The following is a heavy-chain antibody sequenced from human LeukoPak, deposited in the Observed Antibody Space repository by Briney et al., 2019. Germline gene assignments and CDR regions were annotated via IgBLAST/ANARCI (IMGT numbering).Heavy chain of an antibody. V-gene: IGHV4-59*01. CDR1: GGSISSYY. CDR3: ARWGYDSSGYSLDY. D-gene: IGHD3-22*01. J-gene: IGHJ4*02. CDR2: IYYSGST. Sequence: PSETLSLTCTVSGGSISSYYWSWIRQPPGKGLEWIGYIYYSGSTNYNPSLKSRVTISVDTSKNQFSLKLSSVTAADTAVYYCARWGYDSSGYSLDYWGQGTLVTVSS.